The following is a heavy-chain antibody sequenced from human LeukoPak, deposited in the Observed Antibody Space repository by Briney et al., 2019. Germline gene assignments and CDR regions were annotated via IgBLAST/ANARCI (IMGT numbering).Heavy chain of an antibody. CDR2: ISGSGGST. V-gene: IGHV3-23*01. CDR3: AKVAPIVAAAGTGYFQH. CDR1: GFTFSSYA. Sequence: GGSLRLSCAASGFTFSSYAMSWVRQAPGKGLEWVSAISGSGGSTYYADSVKGRFTISRDNSKNTLYLQMNSLRAEDTAVYYCAKVAPIVAAAGTGYFQHWGQGTLVTVSS. D-gene: IGHD6-13*01. J-gene: IGHJ1*01.